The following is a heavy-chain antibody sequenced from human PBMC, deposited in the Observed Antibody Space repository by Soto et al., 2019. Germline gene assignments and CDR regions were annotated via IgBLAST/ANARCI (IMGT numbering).Heavy chain of an antibody. V-gene: IGHV3-30-3*01. Sequence: LRLSCAASGFTFSSYAMHWVRQAPGKGLEWVAVISYDGSNKYYADSVKGRFTISRDNSKNTLYLQMNSLRAEDPAVYYCATGGRGDAFDLWGQGTMVTVSS. J-gene: IGHJ3*01. D-gene: IGHD3-10*01. CDR2: ISYDGSNK. CDR3: ATGGRGDAFDL. CDR1: GFTFSSYA.